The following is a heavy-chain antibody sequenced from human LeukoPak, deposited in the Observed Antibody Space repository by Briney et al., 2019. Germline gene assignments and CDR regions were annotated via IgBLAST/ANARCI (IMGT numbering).Heavy chain of an antibody. Sequence: SDTLSLTCTVSGGSITSYYWNWIRQPPGKGLEWIGYNYYGGTTNYNPSLKGRASISVDTPKNQLSLKLSSVTAADTAVYYCARDGSGSYFNWFDPWGQGTLVTVSS. J-gene: IGHJ5*02. CDR2: NYYGGTT. CDR1: GGSITSYY. CDR3: ARDGSGSYFNWFDP. D-gene: IGHD3-10*01. V-gene: IGHV4-59*12.